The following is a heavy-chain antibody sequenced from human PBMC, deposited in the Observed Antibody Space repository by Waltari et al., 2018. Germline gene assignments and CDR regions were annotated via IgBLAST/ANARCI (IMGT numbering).Heavy chain of an antibody. D-gene: IGHD2-8*01. CDR2: ISWNSGTK. Sequence: ALRLSCIVSGFTFGDYAMHWVRQAPGKGLEWVSGISWNSGTKGYADSVKGRFTISRDDARNSLYLHMNSLRPEDAALYYCAKDLMGYCASFNTCYLDFWGQGTLVSVSS. CDR1: GFTFGDYA. V-gene: IGHV3-9*01. J-gene: IGHJ4*02. CDR3: AKDLMGYCASFNTCYLDF.